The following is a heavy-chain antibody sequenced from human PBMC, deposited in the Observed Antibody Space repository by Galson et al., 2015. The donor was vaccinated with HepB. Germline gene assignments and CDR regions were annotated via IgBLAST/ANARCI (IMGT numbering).Heavy chain of an antibody. CDR3: ARQLRFLEWLNSLDV. V-gene: IGHV1-18*01. CDR1: GYTFTSYG. Sequence: SVKVSCKASGYTFTSYGISWVRQAPGQGLEWMGWISAYNGNTNYAQKLQGRVTMTTDTSTSTAYMELRSLRSDDTAVYYCARQLRFLEWLNSLDVWGKGTTVTVSS. CDR2: ISAYNGNT. J-gene: IGHJ6*04. D-gene: IGHD3-3*01.